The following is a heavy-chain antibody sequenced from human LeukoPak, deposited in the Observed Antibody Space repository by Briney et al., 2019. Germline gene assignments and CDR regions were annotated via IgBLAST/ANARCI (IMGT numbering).Heavy chain of an antibody. CDR2: IYTSGST. V-gene: IGHV4-4*07. J-gene: IGHJ3*02. CDR3: AREGLVLDYDFWSGYPSPAFDI. CDR1: GGSISSYY. D-gene: IGHD3-3*01. Sequence: SETLPLTCTVSGGSISSYYWSWIRQPAGKGLEWIGRIYTSGSTNYNPSLKSRVTMSVDTSKNQFSLKLSSVTAADTAVYYCAREGLVLDYDFWSGYPSPAFDIWGQGTMVTVSS.